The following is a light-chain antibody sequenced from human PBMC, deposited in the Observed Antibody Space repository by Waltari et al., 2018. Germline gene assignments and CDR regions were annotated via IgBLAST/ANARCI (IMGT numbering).Light chain of an antibody. CDR3: QQYVRTPSLT. Sequence: DIVMTQSPDSLAVSLGERATINCKSSQSVLYSSNNKNYLAWYQQKPGQPPKLLIYWAYTRDSGVPDRFVGSGSGTEFTLTIRSLQAEDVAVYYCQQYVRTPSLTFGGGTKVEI. CDR2: WAY. J-gene: IGKJ4*01. V-gene: IGKV4-1*01. CDR1: QSVLYSSNNKNY.